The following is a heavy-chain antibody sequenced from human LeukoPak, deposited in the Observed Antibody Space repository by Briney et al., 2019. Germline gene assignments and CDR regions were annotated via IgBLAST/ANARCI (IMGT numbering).Heavy chain of an antibody. CDR3: ANSGNSGNDY. Sequence: GRSLRLSCAASGFTFSSYGMHWVRQAPGKGLEWVAVISYDGSNKYYADSVKGRFAISRDNSKNTLYLQMNSLRAEDTAVYYCANSGNSGNDYWGQGALVTVSS. V-gene: IGHV3-30*18. D-gene: IGHD4-23*01. CDR1: GFTFSSYG. CDR2: ISYDGSNK. J-gene: IGHJ4*02.